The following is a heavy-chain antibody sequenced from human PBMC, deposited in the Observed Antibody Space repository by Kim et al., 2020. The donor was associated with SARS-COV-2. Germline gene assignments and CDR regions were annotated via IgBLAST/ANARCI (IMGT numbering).Heavy chain of an antibody. V-gene: IGHV4-34*01. J-gene: IGHJ4*02. CDR3: ARWSVDTAMVTYFDY. Sequence: PSLKSRVTISVDTSKNQFSLKLSSVTAADTAVYYCARWSVDTAMVTYFDYWGQGTLVTVSS. D-gene: IGHD5-18*01.